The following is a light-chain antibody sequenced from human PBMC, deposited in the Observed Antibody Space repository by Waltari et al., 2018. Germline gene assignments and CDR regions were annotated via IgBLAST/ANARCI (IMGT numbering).Light chain of an antibody. V-gene: IGKV1-8*01. CDR1: QGISSY. CDR2: AAS. Sequence: AIRMTQSPSSLSASTGDRVTITCRASQGISSYLAWYQQKPGKAPKLLIYAASTLQSGVPSRFSGSGSGTDFTLTISCLQSEDFATYYCQQYYSYPRFTFGPGTKVDIK. J-gene: IGKJ3*01. CDR3: QQYYSYPRFT.